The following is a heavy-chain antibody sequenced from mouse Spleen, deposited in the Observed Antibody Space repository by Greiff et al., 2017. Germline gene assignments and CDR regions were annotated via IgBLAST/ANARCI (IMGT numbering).Heavy chain of an antibody. V-gene: IGHV5-16*01. CDR3: ARDGAYYSNYGLDY. Sequence: EVQRVESEGGLVQPGSSMKLSCTASGFTFSDYYMAWVRQVPEKGLEWVANINYDGSSTYYLDPLKSRFIISRDNAKNILYLQMSSLKSEDTATYYCARDGAYYSNYGLDYWGQGTTLTVSS. J-gene: IGHJ2*01. D-gene: IGHD2-5*01. CDR2: INYDGSST. CDR1: GFTFSDYY.